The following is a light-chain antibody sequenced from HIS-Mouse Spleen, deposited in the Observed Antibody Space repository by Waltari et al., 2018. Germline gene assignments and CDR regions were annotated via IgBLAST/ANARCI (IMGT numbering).Light chain of an antibody. CDR3: AAWDDSLSGPV. J-gene: IGLJ3*02. Sequence: QSVLTQPPSASGTPGQRVTISCSGSSSNIGSNYVYWYQQLPGTAPKLLIYRNNRGPSGVPGRFSGSKSGPSASLAISGLRSEDEADYYCAAWDDSLSGPVFGGGTKLTVL. V-gene: IGLV1-47*01. CDR1: SSNIGSNY. CDR2: RNN.